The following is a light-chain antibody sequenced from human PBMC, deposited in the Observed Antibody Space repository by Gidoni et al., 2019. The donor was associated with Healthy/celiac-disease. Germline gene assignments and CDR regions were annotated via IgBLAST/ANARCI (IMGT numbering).Light chain of an antibody. J-gene: IGLJ3*02. CDR3: AAWDDSLSGRV. CDR2: SNN. Sequence: QSVLTQPPSASGPPGQGVTISCSGSSSNIGTNYVYWYPQLPGTAPKLLIYSNNQRPSGVPARFSGSKSGTSASLAISGLRSEDEADYYCAAWDDSLSGRVFGGGTKLTVL. CDR1: SSNIGTNY. V-gene: IGLV1-47*02.